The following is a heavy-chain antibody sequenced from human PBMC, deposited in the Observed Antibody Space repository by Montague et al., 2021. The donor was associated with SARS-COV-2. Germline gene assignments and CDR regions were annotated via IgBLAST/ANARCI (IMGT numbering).Heavy chain of an antibody. D-gene: IGHD2-21*01. J-gene: IGHJ4*02. Sequence: SETLSLTCAVYRGSFNNFSWGWIRQSPGKGLEWIGEIDHSGNTNYNPSLKSRVTISVDTSKNQFSLNLTSVTAADTAMYYCARVSRVVGITPGFGYWGQGTQVAVSS. CDR3: ARVSRVVGITPGFGY. CDR2: IDHSGNT. CDR1: RGSFNNFS. V-gene: IGHV4-34*01.